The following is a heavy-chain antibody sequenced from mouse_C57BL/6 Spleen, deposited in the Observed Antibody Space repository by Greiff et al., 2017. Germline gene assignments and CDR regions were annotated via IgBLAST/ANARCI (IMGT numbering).Heavy chain of an antibody. CDR3: ARRQLRPLVDAMDY. D-gene: IGHD3-2*02. CDR1: GFTFSDYG. V-gene: IGHV5-17*01. CDR2: ISSGSSTI. Sequence: EVQGVESGGGLVKPGGSLKLSCAASGFTFSDYGMHWVRQAPEKGLVWVAYISSGSSTIYYADTVKGRFTISRDNAKNTLFLQMTSLRSEDTAMYYCARRQLRPLVDAMDYWGQGTSVTVSS. J-gene: IGHJ4*01.